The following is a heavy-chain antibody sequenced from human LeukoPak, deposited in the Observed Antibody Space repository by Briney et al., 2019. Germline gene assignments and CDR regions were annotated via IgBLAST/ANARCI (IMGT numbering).Heavy chain of an antibody. Sequence: PSETLSLTCTVSGGSISSYYWSWIRQSPGKGLEWIGYIFYIGSTNYNPSLKSRVTISVDTSKNQFSLKLSSVTAADTAVYYCARVSYYDFWSGYYVFDYWGQGTLVTVSS. CDR3: ARVSYYDFWSGYYVFDY. J-gene: IGHJ4*02. CDR2: IFYIGST. CDR1: GGSISSYY. D-gene: IGHD3-3*01. V-gene: IGHV4-59*01.